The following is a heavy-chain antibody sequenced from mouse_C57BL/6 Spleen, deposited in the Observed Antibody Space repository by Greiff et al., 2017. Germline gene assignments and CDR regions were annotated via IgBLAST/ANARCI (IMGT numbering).Heavy chain of an antibody. J-gene: IGHJ4*01. CDR1: GYTFTSYW. Sequence: VQLQQPGAELVMPGASVKLSCKASGYTFTSYWMHWVKQRPGQGLEWIGTIDPSDSYTNYNEKFKGKSTLTVDKSSITAYMQLSSLTSEDSAVYYCARRKGNFYAMGDWGQGTSVTVSS. CDR3: ARRKGNFYAMGD. V-gene: IGHV1-69*01. CDR2: IDPSDSYT. D-gene: IGHD2-1*01.